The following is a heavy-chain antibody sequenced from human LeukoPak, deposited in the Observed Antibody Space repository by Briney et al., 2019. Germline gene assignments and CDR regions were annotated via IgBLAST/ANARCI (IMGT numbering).Heavy chain of an antibody. CDR3: ARHLRFLEWFPIGEVIDI. D-gene: IGHD3-3*01. V-gene: IGHV4-31*03. CDR1: GGSISGTYY. J-gene: IGHJ3*02. Sequence: SETLSLTCTVSGGSISGTYYWSWIRQHPGKGLEWIGYIYYSGSTYYNPSLKSRVTISVDTSKNQFSLKLSSVTAADTAVYYCARHLRFLEWFPIGEVIDIWGQGTMVTVSS. CDR2: IYYSGST.